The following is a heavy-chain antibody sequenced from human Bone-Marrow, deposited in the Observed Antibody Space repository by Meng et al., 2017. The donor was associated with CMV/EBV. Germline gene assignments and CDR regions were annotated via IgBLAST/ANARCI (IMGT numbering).Heavy chain of an antibody. Sequence: KVYCKASGSVFTSSEIHWVRQATGQVLEWMGWMNPNNGNTGYAQQFQGRVSMTRDTSITTAYLELSSLTSEDTAVYYCTQELRRVDYWGQGTLVTVSS. CDR1: GSVFTSSE. J-gene: IGHJ4*02. D-gene: IGHD3-10*01. CDR2: MNPNNGNT. CDR3: TQELRRVDY. V-gene: IGHV1-8*01.